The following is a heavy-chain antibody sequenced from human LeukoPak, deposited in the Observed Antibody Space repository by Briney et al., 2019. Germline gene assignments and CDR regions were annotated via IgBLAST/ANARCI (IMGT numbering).Heavy chain of an antibody. Sequence: ASVKVSCKASEYTFTDYYIHWVRQAPGQGLEWMGWINPNSGGTNYAQKFQGRVTMTRDTSISTAYMELSRLRSDDTAVYYCARETVTTYGWNDYWGQGTLVTVSS. CDR1: EYTFTDYY. CDR2: INPNSGGT. V-gene: IGHV1-2*02. CDR3: ARETVTTYGWNDY. D-gene: IGHD4-17*01. J-gene: IGHJ4*02.